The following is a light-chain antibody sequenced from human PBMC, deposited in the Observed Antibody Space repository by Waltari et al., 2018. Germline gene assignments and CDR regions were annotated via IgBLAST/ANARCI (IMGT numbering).Light chain of an antibody. J-gene: IGKJ1*01. CDR2: DAS. CDR1: QSVGRY. CDR3: QKYVNLPAT. V-gene: IGKV3-20*01. Sequence: EIVLTQSPGTLSLSPGERATLSCRASQSVGRYLAWYQQKPGQAPRPLIYDASTKATGIPDRVSGSGSGTDFSLTTSRLESEDFAVYYCQKYVNLPATFGQGTKVEIK.